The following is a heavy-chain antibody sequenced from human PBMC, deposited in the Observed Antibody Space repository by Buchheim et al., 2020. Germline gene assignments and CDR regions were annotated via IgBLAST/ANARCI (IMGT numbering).Heavy chain of an antibody. Sequence: QVQLQQWGAGLLKPSETLSLTCAVYGGSFSGYYWSWIRQPPGKGLEWIGEINHSGSTNYNPSLKSRVTISVDTSKNQCSLKLSSVTAADTAVYYCATRALSGDCSSTSCYPDFDYWGQGTL. CDR3: ATRALSGDCSSTSCYPDFDY. D-gene: IGHD2-2*01. CDR1: GGSFSGYY. CDR2: INHSGST. V-gene: IGHV4-34*01. J-gene: IGHJ4*02.